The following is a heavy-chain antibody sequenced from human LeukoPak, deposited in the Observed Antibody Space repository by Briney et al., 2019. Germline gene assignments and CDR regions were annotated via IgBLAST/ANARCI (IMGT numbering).Heavy chain of an antibody. CDR1: GGSISSYY. CDR3: ARGAFIAAAGRGFDY. V-gene: IGHV4-59*12. D-gene: IGHD6-13*01. Sequence: PSETLSLTCTVSGGSISSYYWSWIRQPPGKGLEWIGYIYYSGSTNYNPSLKSRVTISVATSKNQFSLKLSSVTAADTAVYYCARGAFIAAAGRGFDYWGQGTLVTVSS. CDR2: IYYSGST. J-gene: IGHJ4*02.